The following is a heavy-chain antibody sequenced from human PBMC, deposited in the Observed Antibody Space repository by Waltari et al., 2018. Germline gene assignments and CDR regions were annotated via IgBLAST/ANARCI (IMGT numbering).Heavy chain of an antibody. CDR3: AREAYCGGDCYPYYYGMDV. D-gene: IGHD2-21*02. J-gene: IGHJ6*02. CDR2: IYTSGST. V-gene: IGHV4-61*02. CDR1: GGSISSGSYY. Sequence: QVQLQESGPGLVKPSQTLSLPCTVSGGSISSGSYYWSWIRPPAGKGLEWIGRIYTSGSTNYNPSLKSRVTISVDTSKNQFSLKLSSVTAADTAVYYCAREAYCGGDCYPYYYGMDVWGQGTTVTVSS.